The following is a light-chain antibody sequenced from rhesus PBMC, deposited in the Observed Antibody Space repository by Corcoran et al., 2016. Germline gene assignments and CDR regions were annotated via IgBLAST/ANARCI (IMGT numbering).Light chain of an antibody. J-gene: IGKJ3*01. CDR1: QSLLDSDGYTC. V-gene: IGKV2-90*01. Sequence: DIVMTQTPLSLPVTPGEPASISCRSSQSLLDSDGYTCLDWYLQKPGQSPQLLIYEVSNRVSGVPDRFSGMGSGTDFTLKISRVEGEDVGVYYCMQSIEFPFTFGPGTKLDIK. CDR2: EVS. CDR3: MQSIEFPFT.